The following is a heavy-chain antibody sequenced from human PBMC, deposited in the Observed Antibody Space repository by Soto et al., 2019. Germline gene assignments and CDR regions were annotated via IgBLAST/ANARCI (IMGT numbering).Heavy chain of an antibody. CDR3: AREVERYYDFWSGPNDAFDI. J-gene: IGHJ3*02. Sequence: ASVKVSCKASGYTFTSYAMHWVRQAPGQRLEWMGWINAGNGNTKYSQKFQGRVTITRDTSASTAYMELSSLRSEDTAVYYCAREVERYYDFWSGPNDAFDIWGQGTMVTVSS. CDR2: INAGNGNT. CDR1: GYTFTSYA. V-gene: IGHV1-3*01. D-gene: IGHD3-3*01.